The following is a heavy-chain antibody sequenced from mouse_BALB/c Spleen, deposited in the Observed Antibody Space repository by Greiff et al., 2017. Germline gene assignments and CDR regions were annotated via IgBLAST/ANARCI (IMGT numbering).Heavy chain of an antibody. Sequence: DVKLVESGAELVRPGALVKLSCKASGFNIKDYYMPWVKQRPEQGLAWIGWIDPENGNTIYDPKFPGKASITADTSSNTAYLQLSSLTSEDTAVYYCASNWAYWGQGTLVTVAA. CDR2: IDPENGNT. D-gene: IGHD4-1*01. J-gene: IGHJ3*01. CDR3: ASNWAY. V-gene: IGHV14-1*02. CDR1: GFNIKDYY.